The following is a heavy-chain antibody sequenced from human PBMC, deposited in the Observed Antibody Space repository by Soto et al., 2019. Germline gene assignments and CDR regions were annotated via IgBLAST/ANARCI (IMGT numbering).Heavy chain of an antibody. CDR1: GFTFSSYA. Sequence: PXGSLVLSCAASGFTFSSYAMIWVRQAPGKGLEWVSTFSGSGGSTSYADSVKGRFTISRDNSNNTLSLQMNSLRAEDTAVYYCVKGSGYGSGTYYKLYYFDYWGQGALVTVSS. V-gene: IGHV3-23*01. CDR3: VKGSGYGSGTYYKLYYFDY. D-gene: IGHD3-10*01. J-gene: IGHJ4*02. CDR2: FSGSGGST.